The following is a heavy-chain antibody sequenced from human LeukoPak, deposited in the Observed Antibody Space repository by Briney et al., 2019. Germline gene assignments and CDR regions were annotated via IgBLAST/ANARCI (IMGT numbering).Heavy chain of an antibody. J-gene: IGHJ4*02. V-gene: IGHV1-2*02. CDR1: GYTFTDYY. Sequence: ASVKVSCKASGYTFTDYYIHWVRQAPGQGLEWMAWMNPNSGGTSYAQKFQGRVTMTRDTSISTAYMELSRLRSDDTAVYYCARGYSSGWGIFDYWGQGTLVTVSS. CDR2: MNPNSGGT. D-gene: IGHD6-19*01. CDR3: ARGYSSGWGIFDY.